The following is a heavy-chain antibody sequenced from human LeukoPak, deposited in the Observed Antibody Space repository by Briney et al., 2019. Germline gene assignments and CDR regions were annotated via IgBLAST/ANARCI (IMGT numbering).Heavy chain of an antibody. J-gene: IGHJ4*02. V-gene: IGHV3-48*03. D-gene: IGHD6-19*01. CDR3: ARDSGGSSGWNRFDY. CDR2: ISSSGSTI. Sequence: GGSLRLSCAASGFTFSSYEMNWVRQAPGKRLEWVSYISSSGSTIYYADSVKGRFTISRDNAKNSLYLQMNSLRAEDTAVYYCARDSGGSSGWNRFDYWGQGTLVTVSS. CDR1: GFTFSSYE.